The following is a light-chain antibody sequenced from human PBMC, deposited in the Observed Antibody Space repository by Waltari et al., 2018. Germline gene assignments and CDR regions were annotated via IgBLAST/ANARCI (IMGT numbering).Light chain of an antibody. J-gene: IGLJ3*02. CDR2: VNRDGSH. V-gene: IGLV4-69*01. Sequence: QLVLTQSPSASASLGASVKLTCTLSSGHSSNVIAWHQQQAEKGPRYLMKVNRDGSHSKGDKIPDRCSGSSSGAERYLTISSLQSEDEADYYCQTGGHGTWVFGGGTKLTVL. CDR1: SGHSSNV. CDR3: QTGGHGTWV.